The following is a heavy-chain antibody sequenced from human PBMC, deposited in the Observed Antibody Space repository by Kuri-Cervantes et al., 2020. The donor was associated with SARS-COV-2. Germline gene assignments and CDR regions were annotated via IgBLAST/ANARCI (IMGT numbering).Heavy chain of an antibody. Sequence: SETLSLTCAISGDSVSSNSAAWNWIRQSPSRGLEWLGRTYYRSKWYNDYAVSVKSRITINPDTSKNQFSLKLSSVTAADTAVYYCARCIAARCRSYMDVWGKGTTVTVSS. J-gene: IGHJ6*03. CDR3: ARCIAARCRSYMDV. V-gene: IGHV6-1*01. CDR2: TYYRSKWYN. CDR1: GDSVSSNSAA. D-gene: IGHD6-6*01.